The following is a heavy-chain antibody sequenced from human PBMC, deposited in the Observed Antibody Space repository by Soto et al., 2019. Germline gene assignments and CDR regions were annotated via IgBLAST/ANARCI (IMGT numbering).Heavy chain of an antibody. D-gene: IGHD5-12*01. V-gene: IGHV3-30*18. J-gene: IGHJ6*02. CDR3: AKNTVGLSRYYYYGMDV. CDR2: MAYDGSNE. CDR1: GFTFSSFG. Sequence: GGSLRLSCAASGFTFSSFGIHWVRQAPGKGLEWVAVMAYDGSNEYYADFVRGRFTISRDNSKSTVYLQMNSLRPEDTAVYYCAKNTVGLSRYYYYGMDVWGQGTTVTVSS.